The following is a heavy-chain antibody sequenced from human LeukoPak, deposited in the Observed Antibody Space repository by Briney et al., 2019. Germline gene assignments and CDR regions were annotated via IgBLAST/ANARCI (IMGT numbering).Heavy chain of an antibody. CDR2: INPNSGGT. Sequence: ASVKVSCKPSGYTFTGYYMHRVRQAPGQGLEWRGRINPNSGGTNYAQKFQGRVTMTRDTSIRTAYMELGRLRADDTAVYYGARADSIGSSRWGQRTLVTVSS. J-gene: IGHJ1*01. D-gene: IGHD3-22*01. CDR3: ARADSIGSSR. CDR1: GYTFTGYY. V-gene: IGHV1-2*06.